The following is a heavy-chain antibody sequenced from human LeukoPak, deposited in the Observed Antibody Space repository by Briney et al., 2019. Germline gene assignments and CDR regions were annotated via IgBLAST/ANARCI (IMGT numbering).Heavy chain of an antibody. CDR2: IIPIFGTA. J-gene: IGHJ3*02. V-gene: IGHV1-69*06. Sequence: SVKVSCKASGGTFSSYAISWVRQAPGQGLEWMGGIIPIFGTANYAQKFQGRVTITAGKSTSTAYLELSSLRSEDTAVYYCARDGAAAGTDAFDIWGQGTMVTVSS. CDR1: GGTFSSYA. CDR3: ARDGAAAGTDAFDI. D-gene: IGHD6-13*01.